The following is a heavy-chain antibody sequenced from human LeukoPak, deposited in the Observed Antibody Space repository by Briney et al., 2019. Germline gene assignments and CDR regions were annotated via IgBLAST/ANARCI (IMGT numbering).Heavy chain of an antibody. V-gene: IGHV1-2*02. CDR1: GYTFTGYY. J-gene: IGHJ4*02. D-gene: IGHD6-13*01. Sequence: GASVKVSCKASGYTFTGYYMHWVRQAPGQGLEWMGWINPNSGGTSYAQKFQGRVTMTRDTSISTAYMELSRLRSDDTAVYYCARPTYSSSWYFVDYWGQGTLVTVSS. CDR2: INPNSGGT. CDR3: ARPTYSSSWYFVDY.